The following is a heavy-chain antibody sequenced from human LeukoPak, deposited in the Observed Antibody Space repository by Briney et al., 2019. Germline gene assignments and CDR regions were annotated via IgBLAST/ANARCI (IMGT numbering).Heavy chain of an antibody. Sequence: GESLKISCKGSGYSFTSYWIGWVRQMPGKGLGWMGIIYPGDSDTRYSPSFQGQVTISADKSISTAYLQWSSLKASDTAMYYCATLPTGGDYPNWFDPWGQGTLVTVSS. V-gene: IGHV5-51*01. CDR1: GYSFTSYW. J-gene: IGHJ5*02. CDR2: IYPGDSDT. CDR3: ATLPTGGDYPNWFDP. D-gene: IGHD4-17*01.